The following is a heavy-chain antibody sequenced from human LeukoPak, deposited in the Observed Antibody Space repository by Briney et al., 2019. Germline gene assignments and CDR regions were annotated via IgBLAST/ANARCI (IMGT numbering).Heavy chain of an antibody. CDR2: IYYSGNT. J-gene: IGHJ2*01. V-gene: IGHV4-30-4*01. CDR3: AREFSGYSGYDNYYWYFDL. D-gene: IGHD5-12*01. Sequence: SETLSLTCTVSGGSISSGDYYWSWIRQPPGKGLEWIGYIYYSGNTYYNPSLKSRVTISVDTSKNQFSLKLSSVTAADTAVYYCAREFSGYSGYDNYYWYFDLWGRGTLVTVSS. CDR1: GGSISSGDYY.